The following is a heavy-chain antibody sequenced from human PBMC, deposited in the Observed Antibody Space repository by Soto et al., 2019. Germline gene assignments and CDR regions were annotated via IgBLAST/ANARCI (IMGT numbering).Heavy chain of an antibody. D-gene: IGHD3-3*01. Sequence: EVQLLESGGGLVQPGGSLRLSCAASGFTFSSYAMSWVRQAPGKGLEWVSAISGSGGSTYYADSVKGRFTISRDNSKNTLYLQMNSLRAEDTAVYSCAKKGDYYFWSGYYGTPQYYCDYWGQGTLVTVSS. V-gene: IGHV3-23*01. CDR2: ISGSGGST. J-gene: IGHJ4*02. CDR1: GFTFSSYA. CDR3: AKKGDYYFWSGYYGTPQYYCDY.